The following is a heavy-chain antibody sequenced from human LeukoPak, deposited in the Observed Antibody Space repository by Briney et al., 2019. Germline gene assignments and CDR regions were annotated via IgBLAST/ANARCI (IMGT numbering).Heavy chain of an antibody. Sequence: GGSLRLSCAASGFIFSTYAMTWLRQAPGKGLEWVSALSASGFNTYYADSVKGRFTISRDNSKNTLYLQMNSLRAEDTAVYYCARRIAARQNWFDPWGQGTLVTVSS. D-gene: IGHD6-6*01. CDR2: LSASGFNT. CDR1: GFIFSTYA. J-gene: IGHJ5*02. V-gene: IGHV3-23*01. CDR3: ARRIAARQNWFDP.